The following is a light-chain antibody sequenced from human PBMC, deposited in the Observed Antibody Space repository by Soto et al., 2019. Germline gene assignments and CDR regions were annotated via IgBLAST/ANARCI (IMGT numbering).Light chain of an antibody. CDR1: QSISSS. V-gene: IGKV3-15*01. CDR3: HQYNGWPRT. Sequence: EIVMTQSPATLSVSAGERVTLSCRASQSISSSLAWYQQKPGQVPSLLFYCASTRASGVPARFSGSGSGTEFTLTISSLQSEDFAVYYCHQYNGWPRTFGQGTKVEI. J-gene: IGKJ1*01. CDR2: CAS.